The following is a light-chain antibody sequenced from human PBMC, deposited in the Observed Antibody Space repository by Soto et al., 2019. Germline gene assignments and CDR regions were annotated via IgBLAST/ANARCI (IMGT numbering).Light chain of an antibody. J-gene: IGLJ3*02. CDR3: SSYTTSGTGV. CDR2: EVS. CDR1: SSDVGGYNY. Sequence: QSALTQPASVSGSPGQSITISCTGTSSDVGGYNYVSWYQQHPGKAPKVMIYEVSNRPSGISNRFSGSKSGNTASLTISGLQAEDEADYYCSSYTTSGTGVFGGGTKVTVL. V-gene: IGLV2-14*01.